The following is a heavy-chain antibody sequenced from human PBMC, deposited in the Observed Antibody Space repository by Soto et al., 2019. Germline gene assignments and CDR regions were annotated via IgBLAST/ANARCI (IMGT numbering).Heavy chain of an antibody. CDR3: ATRLYGSGSYPYY. J-gene: IGHJ4*02. V-gene: IGHV1-24*01. D-gene: IGHD3-10*01. Sequence: ASVKVSCKVSGYTLTELSMHWVRQAPGKGLEWMGSFDPEDGETIYAQKFQGRVTMTEDTSTDTAYMELSSLRSEDTAVYYCATRLYGSGSYPYYWGQGTLVTVSS. CDR2: FDPEDGET. CDR1: GYTLTELS.